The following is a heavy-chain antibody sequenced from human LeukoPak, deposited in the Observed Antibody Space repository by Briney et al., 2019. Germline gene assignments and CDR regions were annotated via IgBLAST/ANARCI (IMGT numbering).Heavy chain of an antibody. Sequence: TETLSLTCAVYGGSFSGYYWSWIRQPPGKGLERIGEINHSGSTNYNPSLKSRVTISVDTSNNQFSLKLSSVTAADTAVYYCARGNSGYDPSRMDVWGQGTTVTVSS. CDR2: INHSGST. CDR1: GGSFSGYY. D-gene: IGHD5-12*01. J-gene: IGHJ6*02. V-gene: IGHV4-34*01. CDR3: ARGNSGYDPSRMDV.